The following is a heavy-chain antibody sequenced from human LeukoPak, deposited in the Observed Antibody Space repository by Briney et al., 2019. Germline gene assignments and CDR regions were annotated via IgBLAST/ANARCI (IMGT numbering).Heavy chain of an antibody. CDR3: ARDPSSSGWYSDY. CDR1: GFTFSSYA. V-gene: IGHV3-30-3*01. Sequence: GRSLRLSCAASGFTFSSYAMHWVRQAPGKGLEWVAVISYDGSNKYYADSVKGRFTISRDNSKNTLYLQMNSLRAEDTAVYYCARDPSSSGWYSDYWGQGTLVTVAS. CDR2: ISYDGSNK. J-gene: IGHJ4*02. D-gene: IGHD6-19*01.